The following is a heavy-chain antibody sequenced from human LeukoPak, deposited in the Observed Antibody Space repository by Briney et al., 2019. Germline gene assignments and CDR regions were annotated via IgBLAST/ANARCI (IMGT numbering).Heavy chain of an antibody. CDR3: ARATGADRPSDY. Sequence: SETLSLTCTVSGGSISSYYCNWIRQPPGQRPEWIGYISYIGSTNYHPSLKRRVTMSVDLSKNQFSLKLSSVTAADTAVYYCARATGADRPSDYWGQGTLVTVSS. D-gene: IGHD2-15*01. J-gene: IGHJ4*02. V-gene: IGHV4-59*01. CDR1: GGSISSYY. CDR2: ISYIGST.